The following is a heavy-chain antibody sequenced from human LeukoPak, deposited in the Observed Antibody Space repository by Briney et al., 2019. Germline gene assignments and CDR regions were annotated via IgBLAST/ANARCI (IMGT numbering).Heavy chain of an antibody. CDR1: GFTFSSYG. Sequence: GGSLRLSCAASGFTFSSYGMHWVRQAPGKGLVWVSRIDTDGSVTSYADSVRGRFTISRDNAKNTLYLQMSSLRAEDTAVYYCIRGTVGAPGNDYWGQGTLVTVSS. CDR2: IDTDGSVT. CDR3: IRGTVGAPGNDY. J-gene: IGHJ4*02. V-gene: IGHV3-74*01. D-gene: IGHD1-26*01.